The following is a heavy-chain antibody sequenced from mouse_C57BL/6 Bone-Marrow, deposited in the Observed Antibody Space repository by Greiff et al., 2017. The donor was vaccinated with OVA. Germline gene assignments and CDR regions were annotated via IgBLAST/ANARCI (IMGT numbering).Heavy chain of an antibody. Sequence: VQLQQSGAELVRPGASVKLSCTASGFNIQDDYMHWVKQRPEQGLEWIGWIDPENGDTEYASKFQGKATITADTSSNTAYLQLSSLTSEDTAVYYCTTSTVVAPGAMDYWGQGTSVTGSS. CDR3: TTSTVVAPGAMDY. D-gene: IGHD1-1*01. J-gene: IGHJ4*01. CDR1: GFNIQDDY. V-gene: IGHV14-4*01. CDR2: IDPENGDT.